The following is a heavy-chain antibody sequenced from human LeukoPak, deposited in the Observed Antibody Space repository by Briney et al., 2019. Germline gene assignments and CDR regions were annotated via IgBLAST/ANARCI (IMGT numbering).Heavy chain of an antibody. D-gene: IGHD1-26*01. V-gene: IGHV4-61*02. CDR2: IYTSGST. CDR3: ASGGSVGATTNYFDY. CDR1: GGSISSGSYH. Sequence: SETLSLTCPVCGGSISSGSYHWSWIPQPAGKGLEWIGRIYTSGSTNYNPSLKSRVTISVDTSKNQFSLKLSCVTAADTAVYYCASGGSVGATTNYFDYWGQGTLVTVSS. J-gene: IGHJ4*02.